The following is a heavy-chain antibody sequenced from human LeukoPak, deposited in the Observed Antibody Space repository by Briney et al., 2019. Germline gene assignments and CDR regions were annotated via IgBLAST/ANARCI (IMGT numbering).Heavy chain of an antibody. CDR3: ARVPKTYYYDTVPLQH. Sequence: GGSLRLSCAASGFTFSSYAMHWVRQAPGKGLEWVAVISYDGSNKYYADSVKGRFTISRDNSKNTLYLQMNSLRAEDTAVYYCARVPKTYYYDTVPLQHWGQGTLVTVSS. D-gene: IGHD3-22*01. CDR2: ISYDGSNK. CDR1: GFTFSSYA. J-gene: IGHJ1*01. V-gene: IGHV3-30-3*01.